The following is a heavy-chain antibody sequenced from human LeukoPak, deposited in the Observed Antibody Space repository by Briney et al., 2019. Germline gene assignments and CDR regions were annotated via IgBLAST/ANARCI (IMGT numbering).Heavy chain of an antibody. D-gene: IGHD6-13*01. CDR3: AKDSQAQTSSSWYY. V-gene: IGHV3-23*01. Sequence: XXMRWVXQXPXKGLEWVSAISCIGGTTYYADSVKVPFTISRHNSKNTLYLQMNSLRAEDTAVYYCAKDSQAQTSSSWYYWGQGTLVTVSS. CDR1: XX. CDR2: ISCIGGTT. J-gene: IGHJ4*02.